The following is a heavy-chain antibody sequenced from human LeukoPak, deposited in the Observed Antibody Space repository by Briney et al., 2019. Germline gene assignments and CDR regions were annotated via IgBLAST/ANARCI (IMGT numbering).Heavy chain of an antibody. CDR2: ISSSGGST. Sequence: GGSLRLSCAASGFTFSSYAMSWVRQAPGKGLEWVSAISSSGGSTYYADSVKGRFTISRDNSKNTLYLQMNSLRAEDTAVYYCARVFGDYGDYWGQGTLVTVSS. V-gene: IGHV3-23*01. D-gene: IGHD4-17*01. CDR1: GFTFSSYA. J-gene: IGHJ4*02. CDR3: ARVFGDYGDY.